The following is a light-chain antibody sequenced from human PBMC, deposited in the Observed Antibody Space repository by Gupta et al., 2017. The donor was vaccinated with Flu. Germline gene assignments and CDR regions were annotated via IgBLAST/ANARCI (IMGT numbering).Light chain of an antibody. CDR1: NIGIED. CDR3: QVWDSTTWV. Sequence: ALGKTATITCGGSNIGIEDVHWYQQKAGQAPVLVIFRDSNRTSGIPERYSGSTSGNTAVLTVSRAQPGDEADYYCQVWDSTTWVFGGGTKLTVL. J-gene: IGLJ3*02. V-gene: IGLV3-9*01. CDR2: RDS.